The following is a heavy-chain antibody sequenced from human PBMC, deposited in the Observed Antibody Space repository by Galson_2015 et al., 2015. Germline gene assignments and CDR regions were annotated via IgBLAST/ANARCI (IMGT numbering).Heavy chain of an antibody. Sequence: SLRLSCAASGFTFSSSAMSWVRQAPGKGLEWVSAISGSGGSTYYADSVKGRFTISRDNSKNTLYLQMNSLRAEDTAVYYCAKLLRGTIIVVDVDYWGQGTLVTVSS. CDR2: ISGSGGST. CDR3: AKLLRGTIIVVDVDY. CDR1: GFTFSSSA. J-gene: IGHJ4*02. V-gene: IGHV3-23*01. D-gene: IGHD3-22*01.